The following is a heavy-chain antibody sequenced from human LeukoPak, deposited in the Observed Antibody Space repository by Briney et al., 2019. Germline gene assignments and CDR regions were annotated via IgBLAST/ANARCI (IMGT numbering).Heavy chain of an antibody. CDR3: ARKGSGYSYGYPY. J-gene: IGHJ4*02. V-gene: IGHV3-48*01. D-gene: IGHD5-18*01. CDR2: ISSTSSTI. CDR1: GYTFSSYS. Sequence: LGGSLRLSCAASGYTFSSYSINWVRQAPGKGLEWVSYISSTSSTIYYADSVKGRFTISRDNAENSVYLQMSSLRAEDTAVYYCARKGSGYSYGYPYWGQGTLVTVSS.